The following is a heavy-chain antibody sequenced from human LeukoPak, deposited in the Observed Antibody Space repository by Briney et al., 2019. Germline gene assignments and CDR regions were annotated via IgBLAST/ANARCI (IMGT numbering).Heavy chain of an antibody. CDR3: ARVSSSITNYYYYYMDV. D-gene: IGHD6-6*01. CDR1: GFTFSSYS. CDR2: VSTGSNYI. Sequence: GGSLRLSCTASGFTFSSYSLNWVHQAPGKGLEWVSSVSTGSNYIYYADSVKGRFTISRDNDKNSLYLQMNSLRVEGTAVYYCARVSSSITNYYYYYMDVWGKGTTVTVSS. J-gene: IGHJ6*03. V-gene: IGHV3-21*04.